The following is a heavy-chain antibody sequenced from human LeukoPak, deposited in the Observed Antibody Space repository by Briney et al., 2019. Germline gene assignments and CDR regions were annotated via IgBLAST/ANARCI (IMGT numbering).Heavy chain of an antibody. D-gene: IGHD2-8*01. CDR2: INTDDSST. V-gene: IGHV3-74*01. CDR3: AFTKTTYYYYGMDV. Sequence: GGSLRLSCAASGFTFSSYWMHWVRHAPGKGLVWVSRINTDDSSTSYADSVKGRFTISRDNAKNTLYLQMNSLRAEDSAVYYCAFTKTTYYYYGMDVWSQGTTVTVSS. J-gene: IGHJ6*02. CDR1: GFTFSSYW.